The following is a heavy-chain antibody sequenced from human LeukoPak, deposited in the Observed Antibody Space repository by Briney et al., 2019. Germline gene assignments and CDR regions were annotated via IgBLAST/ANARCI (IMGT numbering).Heavy chain of an antibody. V-gene: IGHV3-30*04. Sequence: GGSLRLSCEASGFTFSSYAMHWVRQAPGKGLEWVSIISYDGSDEKSAASVKGRFTISRDNAKNSLYLQMNSLRAEDTAVYYCARDRQLAYYWGQGTLLSVSS. D-gene: IGHD6-13*01. CDR2: ISYDGSDE. CDR3: ARDRQLAYY. J-gene: IGHJ4*02. CDR1: GFTFSSYA.